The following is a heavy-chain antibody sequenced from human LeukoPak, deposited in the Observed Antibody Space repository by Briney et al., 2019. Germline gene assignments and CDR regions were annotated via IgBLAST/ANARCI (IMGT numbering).Heavy chain of an antibody. Sequence: GASVKVSCKASGGTFSSYAISWVRQAPGQGLEWMGGIIPIFGTANYAQKFQGRVTITADESTSTAYMELSSLRSEDTAVYYCARSPLDDILTGYKGQYYYYYYMDVWGKGTTVTISS. D-gene: IGHD3-9*01. J-gene: IGHJ6*03. CDR1: GGTFSSYA. CDR2: IIPIFGTA. V-gene: IGHV1-69*13. CDR3: ARSPLDDILTGYKGQYYYYYYMDV.